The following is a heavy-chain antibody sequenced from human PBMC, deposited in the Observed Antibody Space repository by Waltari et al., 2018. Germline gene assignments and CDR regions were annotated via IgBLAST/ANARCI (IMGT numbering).Heavy chain of an antibody. V-gene: IGHV3-49*03. CDR2: IRSKTYGGKR. CDR1: GFNFGGFA. J-gene: IGHJ5*02. Sequence: QLVESGGGSIQAGGSLTLSCTTSGFNFGGFALSWFREAPGKGLEWVGFIRSKTYGGKREYAATVKRRFTISRDDSKGIAYLQMNNLKVEDTAVYYCSREQNFEIINWFDPWGPGTLVTVSS. D-gene: IGHD3-9*01. CDR3: SREQNFEIINWFDP.